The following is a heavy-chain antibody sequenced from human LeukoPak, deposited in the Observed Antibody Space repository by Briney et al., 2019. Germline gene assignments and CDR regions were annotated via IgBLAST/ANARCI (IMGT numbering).Heavy chain of an antibody. CDR1: GGSISSYF. J-gene: IGHJ4*02. CDR2: MYHSGST. V-gene: IGHV4-59*01. CDR3: ARYTNRGFDF. D-gene: IGHD3-10*01. Sequence: SETLSLTCTVSGGSISSYFWSWIRQPPGKGLQWIGYMYHSGSTYYNPSLKSRVTISIGTSKNQFSLKLTSVTAADTAVYYCARYTNRGFDFWGQGTLVTVSS.